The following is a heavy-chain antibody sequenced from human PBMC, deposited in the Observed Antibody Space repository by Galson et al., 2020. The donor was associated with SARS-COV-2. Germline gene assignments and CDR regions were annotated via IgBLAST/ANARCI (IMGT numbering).Heavy chain of an antibody. Sequence: CSAVPGFTLSTAWMRGVRQAPGKGLEWVGRIKTRSDGETTDYGAPVKGRFIISRDDSKDTLYLHMNSLRTEDTAVYYCAIRFGGLGYMDVWGKGTTVTVSS. CDR3: AIRFGGLGYMDV. V-gene: IGHV3-15*01. D-gene: IGHD3-10*01. J-gene: IGHJ6*04. CDR1: GFTLSTAW. CDR2: IKTRSDGETT.